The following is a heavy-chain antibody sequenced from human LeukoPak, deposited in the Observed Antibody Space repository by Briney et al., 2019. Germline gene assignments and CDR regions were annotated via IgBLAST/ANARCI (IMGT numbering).Heavy chain of an antibody. D-gene: IGHD5-12*01. CDR1: GDXQSTYS. J-gene: IGHJ5*02. CDR2: ISSAGVT. V-gene: IGHV4-59*08. CDR3: ARRVVEALAPSVTNWFDP. Sequence: SETLSLTCTVSGDXQSTYSCNWIRQPPGKGLEWIGGISSAGVTKYNPSLKSRITFSLVTSTYQFSLKLTSVTAADPAVYYCARRVVEALAPSVTNWFDPWGQGTLVLVSS.